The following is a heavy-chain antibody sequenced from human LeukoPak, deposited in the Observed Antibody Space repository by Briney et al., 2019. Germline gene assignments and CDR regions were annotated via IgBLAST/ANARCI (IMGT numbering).Heavy chain of an antibody. CDR1: GGSISTYY. CDR2: VYYTGCT. Sequence: PSETLSLTCTVSGGSISTYYWSWIRQPPGKGLEWIGYVYYTGCTNYNPSLKSRVPMSVDTSKIQFSLKLSSVTAADTAVYYCARRVARTGIYAFDIWGQGTMVTVSS. J-gene: IGHJ3*02. V-gene: IGHV4-59*01. D-gene: IGHD1-1*01. CDR3: ARRVARTGIYAFDI.